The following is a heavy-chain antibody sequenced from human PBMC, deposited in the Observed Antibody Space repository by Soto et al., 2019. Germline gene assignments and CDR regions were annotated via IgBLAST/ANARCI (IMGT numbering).Heavy chain of an antibody. CDR2: IIPISGTA. D-gene: IGHD6-19*01. Sequence: SVKVSCKASGGTFSSYAISWVRQAPGQGLEWMGGIIPISGTANYAQKFQGRVTITADESTSTAYMELSRLRSDDTAVYYCARGARGYSSGWFYYYYGMEAWGQGTTVTASS. J-gene: IGHJ6*01. CDR3: ARGARGYSSGWFYYYYGMEA. CDR1: GGTFSSYA. V-gene: IGHV1-69*13.